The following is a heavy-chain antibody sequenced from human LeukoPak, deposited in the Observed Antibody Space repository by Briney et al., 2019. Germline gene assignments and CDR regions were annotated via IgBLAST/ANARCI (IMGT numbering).Heavy chain of an antibody. J-gene: IGHJ6*03. CDR1: GFTFSSYG. CDR2: IRGRGGST. Sequence: PGGSLRLSCVASGFTFSSYGMNWVRQAPGKGLEWVSGIRGRGGSTDYADSVKGRFTISRDNSKNTLYLQMNSLRAEDTAVYYCAKDGWVTKILYYMDVWGKGTTVTISS. D-gene: IGHD2-15*01. V-gene: IGHV3-23*01. CDR3: AKDGWVTKILYYMDV.